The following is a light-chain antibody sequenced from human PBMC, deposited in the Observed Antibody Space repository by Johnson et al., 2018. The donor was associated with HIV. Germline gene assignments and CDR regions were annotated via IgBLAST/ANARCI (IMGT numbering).Light chain of an antibody. CDR3: GTWDSSLSAGGYV. CDR2: DNN. CDR1: SSNIGNNY. V-gene: IGLV1-51*01. J-gene: IGLJ1*01. Sequence: QSVLTQPPSVSAAPGQKVTISCSGSSSNIGNNYVSWYQQLPGTAPKLLIYDNNKRPSGIPDRFSGSKSGTSATLGITGLPTGAEADYYCGTWDSSLSAGGYVFGTGTKVTVL.